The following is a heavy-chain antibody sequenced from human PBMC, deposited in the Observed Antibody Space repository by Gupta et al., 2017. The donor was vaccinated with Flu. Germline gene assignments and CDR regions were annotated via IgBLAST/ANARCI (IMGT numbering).Heavy chain of an antibody. Sequence: VRQGPGQGLEYVGGIIPIFDTATYAQKFQGRVTITADKFTSTVYMELSSLTYGDTGVYYCAREHESAGYFFDYWGQGTPITVSS. CDR2: IIPIFDTA. D-gene: IGHD3-22*01. CDR3: AREHESAGYFFDY. V-gene: IGHV1-69*06. J-gene: IGHJ4*02.